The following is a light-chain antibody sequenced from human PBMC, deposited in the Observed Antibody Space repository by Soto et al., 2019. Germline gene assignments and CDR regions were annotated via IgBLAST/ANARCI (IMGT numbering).Light chain of an antibody. Sequence: QSVLTQPASVSGSPGQSITISCTGTSSDVGDYNYVSWYQQHPGKAPKLMNYDVSYRPSGVSNRFSGSKSGNTASLTISWLQAEDEADYYCSSYTSSSTGVFGTGTKVTVL. CDR1: SSDVGDYNY. V-gene: IGLV2-14*01. CDR2: DVS. CDR3: SSYTSSSTGV. J-gene: IGLJ1*01.